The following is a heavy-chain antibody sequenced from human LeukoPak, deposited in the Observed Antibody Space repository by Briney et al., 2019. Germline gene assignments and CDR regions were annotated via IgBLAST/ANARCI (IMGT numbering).Heavy chain of an antibody. D-gene: IGHD3-22*01. CDR1: GYTFTSYG. J-gene: IGHJ4*02. CDR2: ISAYNGNT. CDR3: AREPNYYDSSGYYY. V-gene: IGHV1-18*01. Sequence: ASVKVSCKASGYTFTSYGISWVRQAPGQGLEWMGWISAYNGNTNYAQKLQGRVTMTTDTSTSTAYMELRSLRSDDTAVYYCAREPNYYDSSGYYYWGQGTLVTVSS.